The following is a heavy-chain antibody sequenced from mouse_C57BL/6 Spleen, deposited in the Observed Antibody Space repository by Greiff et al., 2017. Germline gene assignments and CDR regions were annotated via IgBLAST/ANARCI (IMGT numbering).Heavy chain of an antibody. CDR3: ARGSMSAMDY. D-gene: IGHD2-10*02. J-gene: IGHJ4*01. CDR1: GYSITSGYY. V-gene: IGHV3-6*01. CDR2: ISYDGSN. Sequence: VQLKESGPGLVKPSQSLSLTCSVTGYSITSGYYWNWIRQFPGNKLEWMGYISYDGSNNYNPSLKNRISITRDTSKNQFFLKLNSVTTEDTASYYCARGSMSAMDYWGQGTSVTVSS.